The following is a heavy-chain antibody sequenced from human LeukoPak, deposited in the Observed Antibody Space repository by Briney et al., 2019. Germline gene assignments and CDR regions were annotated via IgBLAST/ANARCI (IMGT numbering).Heavy chain of an antibody. V-gene: IGHV4-4*02. CDR2: IYHSGST. CDR1: GGSISSSKW. J-gene: IGHJ6*04. CDR3: ASGSRADYYYGMDV. Sequence: SGTLSLTCAVSGGSISSSKWWRWVRQPTGKGVEWGGEIYHSGSTNYNPSLKSRITISVDKAKNQFSLKLSSVTAADTAVYYCASGSRADYYYGMDVWGKGTTVTVSS. D-gene: IGHD6-19*01.